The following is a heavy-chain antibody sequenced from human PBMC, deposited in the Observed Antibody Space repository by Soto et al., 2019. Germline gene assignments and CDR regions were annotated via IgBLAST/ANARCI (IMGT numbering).Heavy chain of an antibody. CDR1: GYSFAGYW. V-gene: IGHV5-10-1*01. CDR2: IDPSDSQT. D-gene: IGHD3-22*01. CDR3: SRQIYDSDTGPNFQYYFDS. J-gene: IGHJ4*02. Sequence: GESLKISCKGSGYSFAGYWITWVRQKPGKGLEWMGRIDPSDSQTYYSPSFRGHVTISVAKSITTVFLQWSSLRASDTAMYYCSRQIYDSDTGPNFQYYFDSWGQGTPVTVSS.